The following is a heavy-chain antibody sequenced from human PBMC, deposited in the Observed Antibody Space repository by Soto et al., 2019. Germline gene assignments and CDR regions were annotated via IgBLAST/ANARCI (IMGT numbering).Heavy chain of an antibody. D-gene: IGHD1-26*01. CDR3: AMLGVLYHRYGMAV. CDR2: IYYSGST. J-gene: IGHJ6*02. CDR1: GGSISSYY. V-gene: IGHV4-59*01. Sequence: SETLSLTCTVSGGSISSYYWSWIRQPPGKGLEWIGYIYYSGSTNYNPSLKSRVTISVDTSKNQFSLKLSSVTAADTAVYYCAMLGVLYHRYGMAVSGQRSTVIVSS.